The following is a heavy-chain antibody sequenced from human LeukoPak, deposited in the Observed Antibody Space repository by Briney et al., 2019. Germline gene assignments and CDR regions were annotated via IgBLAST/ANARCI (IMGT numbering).Heavy chain of an antibody. J-gene: IGHJ6*03. V-gene: IGHV1-18*01. CDR2: ISAYNGNT. D-gene: IGHD6-13*01. Sequence: ASVKVSCKASGYTFTSYGISWVRQAPGQRLEWMGWISAYNGNTNYAQKLQGRVTMTTDTSTSTAYMELGSLRSDDTAVYYCAREVGIAAAGTEIGYYYYYYYMDVWGKGTMVTVSS. CDR3: AREVGIAAAGTEIGYYYYYYYMDV. CDR1: GYTFTSYG.